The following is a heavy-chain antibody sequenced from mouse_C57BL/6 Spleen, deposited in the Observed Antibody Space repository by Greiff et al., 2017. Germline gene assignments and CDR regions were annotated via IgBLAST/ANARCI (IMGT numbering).Heavy chain of an antibody. V-gene: IGHV1-18*01. J-gene: IGHJ3*01. CDR3: ARSGWFAY. D-gene: IGHD4-1*01. CDR1: GYTFTDYN. CDR2: INPNNGGT. Sequence: VHVKQSGPELVKPGASVKIPCKASGYTFTDYNMDWVKQSHGKSLEWIGDINPNNGGTIYNQKFKGKATLTVDKSSSTAYMELRSLTSEDTAVYYCARSGWFAYWGQGTLVTVSA.